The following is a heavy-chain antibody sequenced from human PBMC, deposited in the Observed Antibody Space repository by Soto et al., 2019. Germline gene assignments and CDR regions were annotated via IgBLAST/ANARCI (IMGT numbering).Heavy chain of an antibody. J-gene: IGHJ4*02. V-gene: IGHV1-69*06. CDR1: GGTFSSLA. D-gene: IGHD2-2*01. CDR3: ARSTGVFDY. Sequence: QVQLVQSGAEVKKPGSSVTVSCKASGGTFSSLAISWVRQAPGQGLEWMGGLVPVFGTANYAQKFQDRVTITADKSTSTSYMELSSLRSEDTAVYYCARSTGVFDYWGQGTLVTVSS. CDR2: LVPVFGTA.